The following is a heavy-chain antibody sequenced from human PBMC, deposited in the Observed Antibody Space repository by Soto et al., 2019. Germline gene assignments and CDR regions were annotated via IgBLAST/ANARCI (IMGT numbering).Heavy chain of an antibody. CDR1: GGSISSGDYY. CDR2: IYYSGST. CDR3: ARGAPDGSDPGY. J-gene: IGHJ4*02. V-gene: IGHV4-30-4*01. Sequence: SETLSLTCTVSGGSISSGDYYWSWIRQPPGKGLEWIGYIYYSGSTYYNPSLKSRVTISVDTSKNQFSLMLSSVTAADTAVYYCARGAPDGSDPGYWGQGTLVTVSS.